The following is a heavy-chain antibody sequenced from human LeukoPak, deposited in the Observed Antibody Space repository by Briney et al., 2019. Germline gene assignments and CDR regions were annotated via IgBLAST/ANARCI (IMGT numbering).Heavy chain of an antibody. V-gene: IGHV1-2*02. Sequence: ASVKVSCKASGYTFTGYYMHWVGQAPGQGLEGMGWINPNSGGTNYAQKFQGRVTMTRDTSISTAYMELSRLRSDDTAVYYCAREGTGTPNIVVVPAAPNYYYYGMDVWGQGTTVTVSS. CDR1: GYTFTGYY. D-gene: IGHD2-2*01. J-gene: IGHJ6*02. CDR3: AREGTGTPNIVVVPAAPNYYYYGMDV. CDR2: INPNSGGT.